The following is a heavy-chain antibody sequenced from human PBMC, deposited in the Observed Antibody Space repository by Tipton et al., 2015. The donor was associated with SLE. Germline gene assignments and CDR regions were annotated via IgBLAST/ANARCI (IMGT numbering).Heavy chain of an antibody. CDR1: GFTFSDYY. Sequence: SLRLSCAASGFTFSDYYMSWIRQAPGKGLEWVSYISSSGSTIYYADPVKGRFTISRDNAKNSLYLQMNSLRAEDTAVYYCARREMATIPRVDYFDYWGQGTLVTVSS. CDR2: ISSSGSTI. CDR3: ARREMATIPRVDYFDY. J-gene: IGHJ4*02. D-gene: IGHD5-24*01. V-gene: IGHV3-11*01.